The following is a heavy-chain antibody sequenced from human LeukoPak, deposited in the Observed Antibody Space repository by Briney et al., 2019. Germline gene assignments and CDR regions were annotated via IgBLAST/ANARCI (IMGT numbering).Heavy chain of an antibody. Sequence: SQTLSLTCIVSGGSISSGDYYWSWIRQPPGKGLEWIGYIYYSGSTYYNPSLKSRVTISVDTSKNQFSLKLSSVTAADTAVYYCARGNLGVTPFDYWGQGTLVTVSS. D-gene: IGHD2-21*02. J-gene: IGHJ4*02. CDR3: ARGNLGVTPFDY. V-gene: IGHV4-30-4*01. CDR2: IYYSGST. CDR1: GGSISSGDYY.